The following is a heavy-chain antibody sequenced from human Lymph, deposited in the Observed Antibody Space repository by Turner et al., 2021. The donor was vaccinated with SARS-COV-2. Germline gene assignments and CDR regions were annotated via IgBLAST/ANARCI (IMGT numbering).Heavy chain of an antibody. V-gene: IGHV3-33*01. CDR1: GFTFSSSG. D-gene: IGHD3-16*01. CDR3: ARHNGGRLDY. J-gene: IGHJ4*02. CDR2: IWYDGSNK. Sequence: QVQLVESGGGVVQPGRSLRLSCAASGFTFSSSGMHWVRQAPGKGLEWVAVIWYDGSNKFYADSVKGRFTISRDNSKNTLYLQMNSLRAEDTAVYYCARHNGGRLDYWCQGTLVTVSS.